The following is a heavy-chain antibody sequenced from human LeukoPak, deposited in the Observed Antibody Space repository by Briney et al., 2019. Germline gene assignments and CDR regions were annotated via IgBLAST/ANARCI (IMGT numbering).Heavy chain of an antibody. D-gene: IGHD3-16*02. CDR2: IKSKTDGGTT. CDR3: LTGGIVTLVASDYPDY. V-gene: IGHV3-15*01. CDR1: GFTFSNAW. Sequence: NAGGSLRLSCAASGFTFSNAWMSWVRQAPGKGLEWVGRIKSKTDGGTTDYAAPVKGRFTISRDDSKSTLYLQMNSLKTEDTAVYYCLTGGIVTLVASDYPDYWGQGTLVTVSS. J-gene: IGHJ4*02.